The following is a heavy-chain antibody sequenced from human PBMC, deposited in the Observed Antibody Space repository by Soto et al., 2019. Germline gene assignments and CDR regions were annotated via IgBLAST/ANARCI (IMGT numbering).Heavy chain of an antibody. Sequence: SETLSLTCTVSGGSISSYYWSWIRQPPGKGLEWIGYIYYSGSTNYNPSLKSRVTISVDTSKNQFSLKLSSVTAADTAAYYCAKHWDSSGYHDAFDIWGQGTMVTVSS. CDR2: IYYSGST. J-gene: IGHJ3*02. CDR1: GGSISSYY. V-gene: IGHV4-59*08. D-gene: IGHD3-22*01. CDR3: AKHWDSSGYHDAFDI.